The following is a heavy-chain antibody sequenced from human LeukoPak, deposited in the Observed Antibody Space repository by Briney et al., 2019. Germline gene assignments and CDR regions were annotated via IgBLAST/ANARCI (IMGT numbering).Heavy chain of an antibody. CDR3: ARGMDYYDSSGYNWFDP. CDR2: NSDGSST. CDR1: GFTFSSYW. J-gene: IGHJ5*02. D-gene: IGHD3-22*01. V-gene: IGHV3-74*01. Sequence: GGSLRLSCAASGFTFSSYWMHWVRQAPGEGLVWVSRNSDGSSTSYAASVKGRFTISRDNAKDTLYLQMNSLRAEDTAVYYCARGMDYYDSSGYNWFDPWGQGTLVTVSS.